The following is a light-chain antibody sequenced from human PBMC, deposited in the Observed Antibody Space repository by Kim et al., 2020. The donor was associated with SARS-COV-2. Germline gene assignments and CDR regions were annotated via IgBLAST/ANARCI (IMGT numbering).Light chain of an antibody. CDR3: SSYTSSSTYVV. J-gene: IGLJ2*01. V-gene: IGLV2-14*01. Sequence: QSALTQPASVSGSPGQSITISCTGTSSDVGGYKYVSWYQQHPGKAPKLMIYDVSKRPSGVSNRFSGSKSGNTASLTISGLQAEDEADYYCSSYTSSSTYVVFGGGTKL. CDR2: DVS. CDR1: SSDVGGYKY.